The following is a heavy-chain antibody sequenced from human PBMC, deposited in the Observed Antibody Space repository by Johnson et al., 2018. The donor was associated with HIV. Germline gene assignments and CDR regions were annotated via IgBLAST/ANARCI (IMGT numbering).Heavy chain of an antibody. CDR1: GFTFRNYA. Sequence: QVQLVESGGGVVQPGTSLRLSCAASGFTFRNYAMHWVRQAPGKGLEWVAVISYDGSNKYYADSVKGRFTISRDNSKNTLYLQMNSLRAEDTAVYYCARDGKVGATPRRAFDIWGQGTMVTVSS. D-gene: IGHD1-26*01. J-gene: IGHJ3*02. CDR2: ISYDGSNK. CDR3: ARDGKVGATPRRAFDI. V-gene: IGHV3-30*04.